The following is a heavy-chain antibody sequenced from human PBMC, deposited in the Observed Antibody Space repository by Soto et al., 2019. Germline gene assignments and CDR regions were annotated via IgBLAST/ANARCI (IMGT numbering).Heavy chain of an antibody. CDR3: ARARSGNYFYYGLDV. J-gene: IGHJ6*02. CDR1: GFTFSSYA. Sequence: EVQLLESGGGLVQPGGSLRLSCAASGFTFSSYAMSWVRQAPGKGLEWVSAISGSGGSTYYADSVKGRFTISRDNSKNTLYLQMNSLRAEDTAVYYCARARSGNYFYYGLDVWGQGTTVTVSS. CDR2: ISGSGGST. D-gene: IGHD1-26*01. V-gene: IGHV3-23*01.